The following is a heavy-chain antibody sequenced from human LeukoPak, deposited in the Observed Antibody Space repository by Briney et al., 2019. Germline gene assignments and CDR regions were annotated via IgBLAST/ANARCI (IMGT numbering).Heavy chain of an antibody. CDR3: ARRAKNKYYDILTGYTAYFDY. CDR1: GGSFSGYC. D-gene: IGHD3-9*01. J-gene: IGHJ4*02. Sequence: SEALSLTCAVYGGSFSGYCWSWIRQPPGKGLEWIGEINHSGSTNYNPSLKSRVTISVDTSKNQFSLKLSSVTAADTAVYYCARRAKNKYYDILTGYTAYFDYWGQGTLVTVSS. V-gene: IGHV4-34*01. CDR2: INHSGST.